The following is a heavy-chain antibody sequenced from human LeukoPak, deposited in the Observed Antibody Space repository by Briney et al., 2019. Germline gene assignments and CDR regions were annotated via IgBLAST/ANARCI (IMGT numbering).Heavy chain of an antibody. D-gene: IGHD6-19*01. CDR3: ARHLRNTGYISGWAETNY. J-gene: IGHJ4*02. V-gene: IGHV4-39*01. CDR2: IYYSGST. Sequence: SETLSLTCTVSGGSISSSSYYWGWIRQPPGKGLEWLGSIYYSGSTYYNPSLKSRVTISVDTSKNQFSLKLTSVTAADTAVYYCARHLRNTGYISGWAETNYWGQGTLVTVSS. CDR1: GGSISSSSYY.